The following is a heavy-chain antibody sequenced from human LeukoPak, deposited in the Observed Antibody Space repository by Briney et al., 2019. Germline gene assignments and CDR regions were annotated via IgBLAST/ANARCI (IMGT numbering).Heavy chain of an antibody. CDR3: ASVTTVTDSSSAFDI. D-gene: IGHD4-17*01. Sequence: ASVKVSCKASGYTFTSYGISWVRQAPGQGLEWMGWISAYNGNTNYAQKLQGRVTMTTDTSTSTAYMELRSLRSDDTAVYYCASVTTVTDSSSAFDIWGQGTMVTVSS. J-gene: IGHJ3*02. V-gene: IGHV1-18*01. CDR1: GYTFTSYG. CDR2: ISAYNGNT.